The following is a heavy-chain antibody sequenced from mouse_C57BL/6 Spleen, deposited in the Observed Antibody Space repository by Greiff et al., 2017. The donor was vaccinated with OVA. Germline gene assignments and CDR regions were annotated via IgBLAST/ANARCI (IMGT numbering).Heavy chain of an antibody. Sequence: VQLQQPGAELVMPGASVKLSCKASGYTFTSYWMHWVKQRPGQGLEWIGEIDPSDSYTNYNQKFKGKSTLTVDKSSSTAYMQLSSLTSEDSAVYYCAVSSNYYFDYWGQGTTLTVSS. CDR3: AVSSNYYFDY. CDR2: IDPSDSYT. CDR1: GYTFTSYW. D-gene: IGHD1-1*01. V-gene: IGHV1-69*01. J-gene: IGHJ2*01.